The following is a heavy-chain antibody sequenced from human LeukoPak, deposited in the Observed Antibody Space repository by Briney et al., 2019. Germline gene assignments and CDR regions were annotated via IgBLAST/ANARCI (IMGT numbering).Heavy chain of an antibody. CDR3: AKNRGGLYFDY. CDR2: INWNGGST. CDR1: GFTFYDYG. J-gene: IGHJ4*01. V-gene: IGHV3-20*04. D-gene: IGHD3-16*01. Sequence: PGGSLRLSCAASGFTFYDYGMSWVRQAPGKGLEWVSGINWNGGSTGYADSVKGRFTISRDNAKDSLYLQMNSLRAEDTALYYCAKNRGGLYFDYWGHGTLVTVSS.